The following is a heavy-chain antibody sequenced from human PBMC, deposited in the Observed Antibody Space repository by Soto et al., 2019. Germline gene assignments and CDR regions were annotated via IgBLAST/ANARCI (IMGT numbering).Heavy chain of an antibody. D-gene: IGHD2-2*01. V-gene: IGHV4-34*01. CDR2: INHRGST. CDR1: GGSLSGYY. CDR3: ARDGFCTSTTCRVGNWFDP. Sequence: SETLSLSCVVYGGSLSGYYCSGMRQSPGKGLEWIGGINHRGSTNYNPSLESRVTISVDTSKNQFSLKLPSVTAADTAMYYCARDGFCTSTTCRVGNWFDPWGQGTLVTVHS. J-gene: IGHJ5*02.